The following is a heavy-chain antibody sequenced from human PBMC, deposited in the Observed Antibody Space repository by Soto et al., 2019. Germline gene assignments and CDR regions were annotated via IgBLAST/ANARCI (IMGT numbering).Heavy chain of an antibody. CDR2: IKCDGSIT. D-gene: IGHD2-21*01. CDR3: ARGLRGAYGMDV. J-gene: IGHJ6*02. CDR1: GFTFSYHW. V-gene: IGHV3-74*01. Sequence: EVQLVESGGGLVQPGGSLRLSCAASGFTFSYHWIHRVRQGPGEGRVWVSRIKCDGSITNYADSVKGRFTISRDNAKNTVYLQLNCLRVEDTALYYCARGLRGAYGMDVWGHGTTVTVSS.